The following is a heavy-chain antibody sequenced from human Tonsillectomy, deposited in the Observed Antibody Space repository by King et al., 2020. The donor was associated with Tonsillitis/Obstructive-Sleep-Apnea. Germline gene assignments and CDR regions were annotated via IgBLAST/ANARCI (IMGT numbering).Heavy chain of an antibody. V-gene: IGHV5-51*01. CDR2: IYPGDSDT. CDR1: GYSFTSYW. CDR3: ARHEVRNGKTGNYYYYMDV. J-gene: IGHJ6*03. Sequence: VQLVESGAEVKKPGESLKISCKGSGYSFTSYWIGWVRQMPGKGLEWMGIIYPGDSDTRYSPSFQGQVTISADKSISTAYLQWSSLKASDTAMYYWARHEVRNGKTGNYYYYMDVWGQGTTVTVSS. D-gene: IGHD3-9*01.